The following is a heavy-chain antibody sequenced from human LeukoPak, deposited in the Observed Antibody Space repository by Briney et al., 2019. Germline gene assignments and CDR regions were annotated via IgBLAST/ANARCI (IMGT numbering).Heavy chain of an antibody. V-gene: IGHV4-39*07. Sequence: PSETLSLTCTVSGGSISSSTYYWGWIRQPPGKGLEWIGSIYYSGSTYYNPSLKSRVTISVDTSKNQFSLRLSSVTPEDTAVYYCARSQLHRAVPWYWGALDIWDQGTTVTVSS. CDR3: ARSQLHRAVPWYWGALDI. J-gene: IGHJ3*02. CDR1: GGSISSSTYY. D-gene: IGHD6-19*01. CDR2: IYYSGST.